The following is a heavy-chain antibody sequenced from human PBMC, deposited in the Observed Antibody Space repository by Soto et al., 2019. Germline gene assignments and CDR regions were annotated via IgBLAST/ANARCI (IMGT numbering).Heavy chain of an antibody. Sequence: KFQGRVTITRDTSASTAYMELSSLRSEDTAVYYCARDLGGWPHYWGQGTLVTVSS. CDR3: ARDLGGWPHY. V-gene: IGHV1-3*01. J-gene: IGHJ4*02. D-gene: IGHD2-15*01.